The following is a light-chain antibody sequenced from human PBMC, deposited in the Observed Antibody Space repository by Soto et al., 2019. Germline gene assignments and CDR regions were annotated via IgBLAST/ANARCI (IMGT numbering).Light chain of an antibody. CDR2: DAS. V-gene: IGKV3-20*01. CDR1: QSVRSNY. J-gene: IGKJ4*01. Sequence: EIVLKQSPDTLSLSPGERATLSCRASQSVRSNYLAWYRQKPGQAPRFLIYDASSRATGIPDRFSGSGSGTDFTLTISRLEPEDFAVYYCQQYGSTPLTFGGGTKVDIK. CDR3: QQYGSTPLT.